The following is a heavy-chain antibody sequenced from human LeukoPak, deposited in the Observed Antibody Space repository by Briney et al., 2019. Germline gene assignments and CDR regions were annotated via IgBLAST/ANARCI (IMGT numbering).Heavy chain of an antibody. Sequence: GGSLRLSCAASGFTFSSYSMNWIRQAPGKGLEWVANIKQDGSEQSYVDSVKGRFTISRDNAKNSLYLQINALRAEDTAVYYCATSRDGSKYRELSHWGQGTLVTVSS. CDR1: GFTFSSYS. CDR3: ATSRDGSKYRELSH. J-gene: IGHJ4*02. V-gene: IGHV3-7*01. CDR2: IKQDGSEQ. D-gene: IGHD5-24*01.